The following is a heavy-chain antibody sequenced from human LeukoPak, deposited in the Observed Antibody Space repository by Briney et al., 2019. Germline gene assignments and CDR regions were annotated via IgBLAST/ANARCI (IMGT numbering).Heavy chain of an antibody. CDR3: AKDPRAGYSYGYPNNWFDP. D-gene: IGHD5-18*01. CDR1: GFTFSTYA. Sequence: GGSLRLSCAASGFTFSTYAMSWVRQAPGKGLKWVSEIGGRGAGGSTYYADSVRGRFTVSRDNSKNTLYQQMTSLRAEDTAVYYCAKDPRAGYSYGYPNNWFDPWGQGTLVTVSS. J-gene: IGHJ5*02. V-gene: IGHV3-23*01. CDR2: IGGRGAGGST.